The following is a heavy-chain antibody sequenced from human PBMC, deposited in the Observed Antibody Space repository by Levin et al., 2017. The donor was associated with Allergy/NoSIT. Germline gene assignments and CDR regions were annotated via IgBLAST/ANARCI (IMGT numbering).Heavy chain of an antibody. CDR2: TYYRSRWYY. Sequence: SQTLSLPCAISGDRVSSNTAAWLWIRQSPSRGLEWLGRTYYRSRWYYDYAVPLKSRISITPDTSKNQFSLQLNSVTPEDTAVYFCARGGVAMAGSPSRFDYWYFDLWGRGTLVTVSS. CDR3: ARGGVAMAGSPSRFDYWYFDL. CDR1: GDRVSSNTAA. D-gene: IGHD6-19*01. J-gene: IGHJ2*01. V-gene: IGHV6-1*01.